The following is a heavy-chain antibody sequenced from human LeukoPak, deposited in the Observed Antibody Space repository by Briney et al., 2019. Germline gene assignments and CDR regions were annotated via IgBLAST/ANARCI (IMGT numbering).Heavy chain of an antibody. CDR2: ISYDGSNK. CDR3: ARDPIAAAGPGPFDY. Sequence: PGGSLRLSCAASGFTFSSYAMHWVRQAPGKGLEWVAVISYDGSNKYYADSVKGRFTISRDNSKNTLYLQMNSLRAEDTAVYYCARDPIAAAGPGPFDYWGQGTLVTVSS. D-gene: IGHD6-13*01. V-gene: IGHV3-30-3*01. J-gene: IGHJ4*02. CDR1: GFTFSSYA.